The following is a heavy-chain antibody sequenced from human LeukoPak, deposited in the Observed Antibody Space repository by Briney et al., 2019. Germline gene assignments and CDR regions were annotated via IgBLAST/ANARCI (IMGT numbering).Heavy chain of an antibody. V-gene: IGHV1-18*01. J-gene: IGHJ4*02. Sequence: ASVKVSCKASGYTFTSYGISWVRQAPGQGLEWMGWISAYNGNTNYAQKLQGRVTMTTDTSTSTAYMELSSLRSEDTAVYYCARVSVDVATVTSYYFDYWGQGTLVTVSS. CDR2: ISAYNGNT. D-gene: IGHD4-17*01. CDR1: GYTFTSYG. CDR3: ARVSVDVATVTSYYFDY.